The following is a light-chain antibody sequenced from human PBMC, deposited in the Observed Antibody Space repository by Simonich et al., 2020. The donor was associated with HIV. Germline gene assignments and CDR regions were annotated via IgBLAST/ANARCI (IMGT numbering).Light chain of an antibody. CDR3: QQYNNWPPGT. CDR1: QGVSSD. V-gene: IGKV3-15*01. J-gene: IGKJ1*01. Sequence: EIVMTQSPATLSVSPGERATLSCRASQGVSSDLAWYQQKLGQAPRLLIYGASTRATCIPTRFSVSGSGTEFTLTISSLQSEDFAVYYCQQYNNWPPGTFGQGTKVEIK. CDR2: GAS.